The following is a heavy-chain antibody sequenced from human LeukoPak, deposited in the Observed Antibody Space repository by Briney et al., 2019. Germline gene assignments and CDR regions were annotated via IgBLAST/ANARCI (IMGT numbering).Heavy chain of an antibody. V-gene: IGHV3-66*01. CDR1: GXTVSSNY. Sequence: GGSLRLSCAASGXTVSSNYMSWVRQAPGKGLEWVSVIYSGGTTYYADSVKGRFTISRDNSKNTLYLQMNSLRAEDTAVYFCARGGAAGSFDYWGQGSLVTVSS. J-gene: IGHJ4*02. CDR3: ARGGAAGSFDY. CDR2: IYSGGTT. D-gene: IGHD6-13*01.